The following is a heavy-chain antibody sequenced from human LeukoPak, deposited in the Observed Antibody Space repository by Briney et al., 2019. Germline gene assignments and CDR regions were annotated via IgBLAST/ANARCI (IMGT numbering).Heavy chain of an antibody. V-gene: IGHV1-2*02. Sequence: ASVKVSCKASGYTFTSYYMHWVRQAPGQGLEWMGWINPNSGGTNYAQKFQGRVTMTRDTSISTAYMELSRLRSDDTAVYYCARDVGATSDAFDIWGQGTMVTVSS. D-gene: IGHD1-26*01. CDR2: INPNSGGT. CDR1: GYTFTSYY. J-gene: IGHJ3*02. CDR3: ARDVGATSDAFDI.